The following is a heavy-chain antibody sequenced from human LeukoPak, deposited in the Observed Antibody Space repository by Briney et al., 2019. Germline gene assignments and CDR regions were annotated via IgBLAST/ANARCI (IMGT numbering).Heavy chain of an antibody. J-gene: IGHJ4*02. V-gene: IGHV3-23*01. CDR3: AKPITMIVVVMPNFDY. CDR1: GFTFSSYA. Sequence: GGSLRLSCAASGFTFSSYAMSWVRQAPGKGLEWVSAISGSGGSTYYADSVKGRFTISRDNSKNTLYLQMNSLRAEDTAVYYCAKPITMIVVVMPNFDYWGQGTLVTVSS. CDR2: ISGSGGST. D-gene: IGHD3-22*01.